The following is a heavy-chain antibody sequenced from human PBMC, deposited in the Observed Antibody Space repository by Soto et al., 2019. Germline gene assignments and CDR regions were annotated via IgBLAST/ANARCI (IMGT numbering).Heavy chain of an antibody. CDR3: APVVRGVTLDY. V-gene: IGHV1-2*02. CDR1: GYTSTGHY. Sequence: ASVKVSCKASGYTSTGHYMHWVRQAPGQGLEWLGWINPHSGDTTYAQRFQGRVTMTRDTSISTAYMELSRLRFDDTAVYYCAPVVRGVTLDYWGQGTLVTVSS. CDR2: INPHSGDT. D-gene: IGHD3-10*01. J-gene: IGHJ4*02.